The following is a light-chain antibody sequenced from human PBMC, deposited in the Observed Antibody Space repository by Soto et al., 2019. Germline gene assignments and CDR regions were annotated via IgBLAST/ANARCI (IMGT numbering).Light chain of an antibody. Sequence: EIVRMQYPPTLSVSPEGGAPVCCRASQSVSSDLAWYHQKPGQAPRLLIYGASTRATGIQARFSGSGSGTEFTLTINSLQSEDFAVYYCQPYNNWPRTFGQGTKVDIK. CDR1: QSVSSD. CDR3: QPYNNWPRT. CDR2: GAS. J-gene: IGKJ1*01. V-gene: IGKV3-15*01.